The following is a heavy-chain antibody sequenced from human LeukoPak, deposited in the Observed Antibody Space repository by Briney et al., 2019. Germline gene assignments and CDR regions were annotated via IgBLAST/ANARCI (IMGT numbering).Heavy chain of an antibody. CDR3: TADLPPPRGYDYPFDY. D-gene: IGHD5-12*01. J-gene: IGHJ4*02. CDR2: IKSKTDGETT. Sequence: GGSLRLSCAASEFTFANAWMSWVRQAPGKGLECVGRIKSKTDGETTDYAAPVKGRFTISRDDSKNMLYLQMNSLKSEDTAVYYCTADLPPPRGYDYPFDYWGQGSLVTVSS. CDR1: EFTFANAW. V-gene: IGHV3-15*01.